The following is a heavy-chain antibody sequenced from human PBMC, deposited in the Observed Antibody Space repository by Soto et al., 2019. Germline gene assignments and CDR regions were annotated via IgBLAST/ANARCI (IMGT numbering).Heavy chain of an antibody. Sequence: EVQLLESGGGLEQPGGSLRLSCAASGFIFTSYAMSWVLQAPGKGLEWVSSINVGDAGTNYADSVKGRFTISRDNSKNTLYLQMNFLRADDTAIYYCAKNYQFDCWGQGTLVTVSS. V-gene: IGHV3-23*01. CDR2: INVGDAGT. J-gene: IGHJ4*02. CDR3: AKNYQFDC. CDR1: GFIFTSYA. D-gene: IGHD2-2*01.